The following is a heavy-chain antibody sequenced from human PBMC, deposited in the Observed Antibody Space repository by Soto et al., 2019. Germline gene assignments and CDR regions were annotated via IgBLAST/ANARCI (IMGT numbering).Heavy chain of an antibody. V-gene: IGHV4-59*01. CDR2: IYYSGST. Sequence: SETLSLTCTVSGGSISSYYWSWIRQRPGKGLEWIGYIYYSGSTNYNPSLKSRVTISVDTSKNQFSLKLSSVTAADTAVYYCAREGDYYDSSGYGGGAFDIWGQGTMVTVSS. D-gene: IGHD3-22*01. CDR1: GGSISSYY. CDR3: AREGDYYDSSGYGGGAFDI. J-gene: IGHJ3*02.